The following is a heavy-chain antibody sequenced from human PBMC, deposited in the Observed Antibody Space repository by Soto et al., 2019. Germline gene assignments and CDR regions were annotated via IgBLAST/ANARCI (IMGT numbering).Heavy chain of an antibody. D-gene: IGHD2-15*01. CDR1: GYTFTSYG. CDR3: ARGYCSGGSCYGWAAASYGMDV. CDR2: ISAYNGNT. V-gene: IGHV1-18*04. J-gene: IGHJ6*02. Sequence: ASVKVSCKASGYTFTSYGISWVRQAPGQGLEWMEWISAYNGNTNYAQKLQGRVTMTTDTSTSTAYMELRSLRSDDTAVYYCARGYCSGGSCYGWAAASYGMDVWGQGTTVTV.